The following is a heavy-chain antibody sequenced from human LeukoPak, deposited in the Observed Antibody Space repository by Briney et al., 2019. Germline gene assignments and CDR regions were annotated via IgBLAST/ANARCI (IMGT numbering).Heavy chain of an antibody. CDR1: GFTFGSYV. D-gene: IGHD2-8*01. CDR2: ISGGSDTT. V-gene: IGHV3-23*01. CDR3: AKGRNGYDFFEK. J-gene: IGHJ4*02. Sequence: GGSLRLSCAASGFTFGSYVMNWVRQAPGKELEWVSGISGGSDTTYYADSVKGRFTISRDNSEHTLYLQMNSLRAEDTAVYYCAKGRNGYDFFEKWGQGTLVTVSS.